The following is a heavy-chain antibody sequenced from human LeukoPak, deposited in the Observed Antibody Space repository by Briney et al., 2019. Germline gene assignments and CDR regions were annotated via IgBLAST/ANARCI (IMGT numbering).Heavy chain of an antibody. CDR2: INPNSGGT. J-gene: IGHJ4*02. CDR3: ARAKWGYYDSSGYYCL. CDR1: GYTFTGYY. V-gene: IGHV1-2*02. D-gene: IGHD3-22*01. Sequence: GASVKVSCKASGYTFTGYYMHWVRQAPGQGLEWMGRINPNSGGTNYAQKFQGRVTMTRDTSISTAYMELSRLRSDDTAVYYCARAKWGYYDSSGYYCLWGQGTLVTVSS.